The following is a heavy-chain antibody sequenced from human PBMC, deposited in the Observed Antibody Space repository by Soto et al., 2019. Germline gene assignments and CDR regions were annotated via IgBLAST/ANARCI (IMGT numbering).Heavy chain of an antibody. CDR1: GFTFNSFV. Sequence: EVQLLESGGGLVQPGGSLRLSCAASGFTFNSFVMSWVRQAAGKGLEWVSGISASGGGIYYADSMKGRLTVSRDNSKSAMYLLINTLRAEDTAVYYCARRRGTGISGGTYYGLDVWGQGNTVTVSS. CDR3: ARRRGTGISGGTYYGLDV. CDR2: ISASGGGI. D-gene: IGHD1-20*01. J-gene: IGHJ6*02. V-gene: IGHV3-23*01.